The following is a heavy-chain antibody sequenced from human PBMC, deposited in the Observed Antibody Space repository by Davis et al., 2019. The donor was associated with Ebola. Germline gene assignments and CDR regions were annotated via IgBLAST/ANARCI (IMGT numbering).Heavy chain of an antibody. CDR3: ARVMTTVTTGWFDP. V-gene: IGHV4-30-2*01. D-gene: IGHD4-17*01. CDR1: GGSFSGYS. CDR2: IYHSGST. Sequence: MPSETLSLTCAVYGGSFSGYSWSWIRQPPGKGLEWIGYIYHSGSTYYNPSLKSRVTISVDRSKNQFSLKLSSVTAADTAVYYCARVMTTVTTGWFDPWGQGTLVTVSS. J-gene: IGHJ5*02.